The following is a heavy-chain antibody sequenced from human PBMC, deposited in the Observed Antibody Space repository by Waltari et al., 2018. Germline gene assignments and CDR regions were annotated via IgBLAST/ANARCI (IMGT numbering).Heavy chain of an antibody. CDR3: TSDIAAAGFDY. CDR2: IRKKAFGATT. Sequence: ESGGGLVQPGRSLRLSCDTPGFSLGDYGMTWVRQAPQKRLEWVGYIRKKAFGATTEFAASVKGRFSLSRDDSKGSIYLQMNSLTADDTAIYYCTSDIAAAGFDYWGQGISVTVSS. J-gene: IGHJ4*02. D-gene: IGHD6-13*01. CDR1: GFSLGDYG. V-gene: IGHV3-49*04.